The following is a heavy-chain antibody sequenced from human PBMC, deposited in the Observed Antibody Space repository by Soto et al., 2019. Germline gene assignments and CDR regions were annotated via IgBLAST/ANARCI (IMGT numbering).Heavy chain of an antibody. CDR3: ARHVSYSSSSLAH. D-gene: IGHD6-6*01. Sequence: PSETLSLTCTVSGGSISSYYWSWIRQPPGKGLEWIGYIYYSGSTNYNPSLESRVTISVDTSKNQFSLKLSSVTAADTAVYYCARHVSYSSSSLAHWGRGTLVTVSS. CDR2: IYYSGST. CDR1: GGSISSYY. J-gene: IGHJ5*02. V-gene: IGHV4-59*08.